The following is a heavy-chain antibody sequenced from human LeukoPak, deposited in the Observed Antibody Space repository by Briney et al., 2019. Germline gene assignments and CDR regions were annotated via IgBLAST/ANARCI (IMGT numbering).Heavy chain of an antibody. J-gene: IGHJ4*02. CDR2: IYYSGST. Sequence: SESLSLTCTVSGGSISSYYWSWIRQPPGKGLEWIGYIYYSGSTNYNPSLKSRVTISVDTSKNQFSLKLSSVTAADTAVYYCARGGYYDSSGPKPLDYWGQGTLVTVSS. V-gene: IGHV4-59*01. CDR1: GGSISSYY. D-gene: IGHD3-22*01. CDR3: ARGGYYDSSGPKPLDY.